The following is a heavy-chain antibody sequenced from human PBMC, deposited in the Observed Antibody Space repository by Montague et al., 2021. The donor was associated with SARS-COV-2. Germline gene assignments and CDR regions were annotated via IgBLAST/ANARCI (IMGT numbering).Heavy chain of an antibody. CDR2: IYTSGGN. J-gene: IGHJ4*02. V-gene: IGHV4-61*02. D-gene: IGHD1-1*01. Sequence: TLSLTCTVSGASISSGDYYWSRNRQPAGQGLEWIGCIYTSGGNKYNPSLNSRITILVDTSKNQFSLNLRSVTAADTAVCYCARVGGGTTRYFDTWGQGTLVTVSS. CDR1: GASISSGDYY. CDR3: ARVGGGTTRYFDT.